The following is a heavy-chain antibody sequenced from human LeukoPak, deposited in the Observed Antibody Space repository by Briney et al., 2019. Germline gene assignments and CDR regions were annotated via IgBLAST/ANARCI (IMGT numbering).Heavy chain of an antibody. V-gene: IGHV3-30*04. CDR3: ARDGIGDTVLDY. CDR2: ISYDGSNK. Sequence: PGRSLRLSCAASGFTFSNYAMHWVRQAPGKGLEWVAVISYDGSNKYYADSVKGRFTISRDNSKNTLYLQMNSLRAEDTAVYYCARDGIGDTVLDYWGQGTLVTVSS. D-gene: IGHD5-18*01. CDR1: GFTFSNYA. J-gene: IGHJ4*02.